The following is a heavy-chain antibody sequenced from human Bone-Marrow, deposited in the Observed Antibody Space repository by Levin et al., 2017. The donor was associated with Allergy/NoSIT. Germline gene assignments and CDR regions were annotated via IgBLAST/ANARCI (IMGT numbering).Heavy chain of an antibody. Sequence: HPGGSLRLSCAASGFTVSDHYMDWVRQPPGKGLEWVGRTKNKANSYTTQYAASVKGRFTISRDDSNNSLYLQMNSLKTEDTAVYYCARYHNGDSGPLWYWGQGTLVTVSS. V-gene: IGHV3-72*01. CDR3: ARYHNGDSGPLWY. D-gene: IGHD4-17*01. J-gene: IGHJ4*02. CDR1: GFTVSDHY. CDR2: TKNKANSYTT.